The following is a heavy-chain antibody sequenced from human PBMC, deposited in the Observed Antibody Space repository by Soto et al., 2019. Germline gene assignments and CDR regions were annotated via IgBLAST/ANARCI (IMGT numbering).Heavy chain of an antibody. V-gene: IGHV4-34*01. D-gene: IGHD2-8*01. CDR1: GGSFSGYY. CDR2: INHSGST. Sequence: SETLSLTCAVYGGSFSGYYWSWIRQPPGKGLEWIGEINHSGSTNYNPSLKSRVTISVDTSKNQFSLKLSSVTAADTAVYYCARGRRTIMVYARTNYYYYGMDVWGQGTTVTVSS. CDR3: ARGRRTIMVYARTNYYYYGMDV. J-gene: IGHJ6*02.